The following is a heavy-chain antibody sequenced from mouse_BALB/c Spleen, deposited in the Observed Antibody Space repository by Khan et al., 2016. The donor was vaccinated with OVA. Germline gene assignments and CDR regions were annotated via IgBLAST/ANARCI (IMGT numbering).Heavy chain of an antibody. D-gene: IGHD2-12*01. CDR2: VNPNNGDT. Sequence: EVQLQQSGPDLVKPGASVKISCKASGYSFTLYYMTWVRQSHGKSPEWIGRVNPNNGDTNYNQNFKGKAILTEEKSTNTAYMELRSLTSECSAVFYCARGYEFFPYWGQGTLVTVSA. V-gene: IGHV1-26*01. CDR1: GYSFTLYY. CDR3: ARGYEFFPY. J-gene: IGHJ3*01.